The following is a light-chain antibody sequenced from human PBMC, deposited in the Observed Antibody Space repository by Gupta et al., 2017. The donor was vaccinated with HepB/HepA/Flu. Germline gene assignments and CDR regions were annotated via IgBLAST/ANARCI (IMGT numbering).Light chain of an antibody. V-gene: IGLV1-44*01. J-gene: IGLJ2*01. CDR2: YND. CDR3: AAWDTSLNFVV. Sequence: QSVLTQSTAVSGTPGQRVTSSCSGSSSNVGRNNVNWYQQLPGTDPRLLIYYNDERPSEVPDRISGSKSGTSASLAISGLQSEDEADYYCAAWDTSLNFVVFGGGTKLTVL. CDR1: SSNVGRNN.